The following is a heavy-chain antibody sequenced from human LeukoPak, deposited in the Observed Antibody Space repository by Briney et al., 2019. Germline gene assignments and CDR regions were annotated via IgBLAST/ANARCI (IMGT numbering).Heavy chain of an antibody. J-gene: IGHJ4*02. Sequence: GGSLRLSCAASGFTFNNYWMHWVRQAPGKGLVWVSRINNDGSSTTYADSVKGRFTISRDNAKNSLYLQMNSLRAEDTAVYYCARGMTYYYDSSAYSHYFDFWGQGTLVTVSS. D-gene: IGHD3-22*01. CDR1: GFTFNNYW. CDR3: ARGMTYYYDSSAYSHYFDF. CDR2: INNDGSST. V-gene: IGHV3-74*01.